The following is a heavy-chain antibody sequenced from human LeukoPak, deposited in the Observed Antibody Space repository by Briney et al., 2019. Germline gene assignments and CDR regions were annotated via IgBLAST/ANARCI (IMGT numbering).Heavy chain of an antibody. J-gene: IGHJ4*02. CDR1: GGSISSYY. V-gene: IGHV4-59*01. Sequence: SETLSLTCTVSGGSISSYYWSWIRQPPGKGLEWIGYIYYSGSTNYNPSLKSRVTISVDTSKNQFSLKLSSVTAADTAVYYRARLTTKVVPAAGPFDYWGQGTLVTVSS. CDR3: ARLTTKVVPAAGPFDY. CDR2: IYYSGST. D-gene: IGHD2-2*01.